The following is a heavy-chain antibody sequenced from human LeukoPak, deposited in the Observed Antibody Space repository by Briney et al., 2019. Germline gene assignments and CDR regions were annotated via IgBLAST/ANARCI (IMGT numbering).Heavy chain of an antibody. Sequence: ASVKVSCKASGRLFTSYGIAWVRQAPGKGLEWLGWKSNFDGDSKVAENLQGRVTLTSDSSTTTACMELTSLKVDDTAVYYCVRARGCSNCVLTDGFDSWGQGTKVTVSS. V-gene: IGHV1-18*01. CDR3: VRARGCSNCVLTDGFDS. D-gene: IGHD6-13*01. CDR1: GRLFTSYG. CDR2: KSNFDGDS. J-gene: IGHJ3*01.